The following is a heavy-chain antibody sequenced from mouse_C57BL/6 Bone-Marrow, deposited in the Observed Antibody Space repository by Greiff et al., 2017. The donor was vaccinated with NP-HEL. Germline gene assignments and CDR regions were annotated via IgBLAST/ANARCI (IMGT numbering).Heavy chain of an antibody. Sequence: VQLQQSGAELVKPGASVKMSCKASGYTFTSYWITWVKQRPGQGLEWIGDIYPGSGSTNYNEKFKSKATLTVDTSSSTAYMQLSSLTSEDSAVYYCARGEIYYGNSWFAYWGQGTLVTVSA. J-gene: IGHJ3*01. CDR3: ARGEIYYGNSWFAY. CDR1: GYTFTSYW. V-gene: IGHV1-55*01. D-gene: IGHD2-1*01. CDR2: IYPGSGST.